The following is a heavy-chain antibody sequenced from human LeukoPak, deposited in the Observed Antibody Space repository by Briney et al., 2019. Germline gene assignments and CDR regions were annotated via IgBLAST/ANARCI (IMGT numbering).Heavy chain of an antibody. Sequence: SETLSLTCAVYGGSFSGYYWSWIRQPPGKGLEWIGEINHSGSTNYNPSLKSRVTISVDKSKNQFSLKLSSVTAADTAVYYCARDVPPIAAAPNDAFDIWGQGTMVTVSS. D-gene: IGHD6-13*01. CDR3: ARDVPPIAAAPNDAFDI. CDR1: GGSFSGYY. J-gene: IGHJ3*02. CDR2: INHSGST. V-gene: IGHV4-34*01.